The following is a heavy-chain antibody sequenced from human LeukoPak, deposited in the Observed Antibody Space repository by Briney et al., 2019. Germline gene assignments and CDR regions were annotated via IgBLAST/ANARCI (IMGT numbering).Heavy chain of an antibody. J-gene: IGHJ3*02. CDR1: GGSFSGYY. V-gene: IGHV4-59*01. Sequence: PSETLSLTCAFYGGSFSGYYWSWIRQPPGKGLEWIGYIDYSGSTNYNPSLKSRVTISVDTSKNQFSLKLSSVTAADTAVYYCARDPGGYCSGGSCYPDAFDIWGQGTMVTVSS. CDR2: IDYSGST. D-gene: IGHD2-15*01. CDR3: ARDPGGYCSGGSCYPDAFDI.